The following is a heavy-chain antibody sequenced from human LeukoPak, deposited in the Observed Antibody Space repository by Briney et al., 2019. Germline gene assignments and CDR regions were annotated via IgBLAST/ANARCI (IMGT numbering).Heavy chain of an antibody. D-gene: IGHD6-13*01. CDR1: GYTFTSYY. CDR3: ARDLKPGIAAAGPLDY. CDR2: INPSGGST. V-gene: IGHV1-46*01. Sequence: ASVKVSCKASGYTFTSYYMHWVRQAPGRGLEWMGIINPSGGSTSYAQKFQGRVTMTRDTSTSTVYMELSSLRSEDTAVYYCARDLKPGIAAAGPLDYWGQGTLVTVSS. J-gene: IGHJ4*02.